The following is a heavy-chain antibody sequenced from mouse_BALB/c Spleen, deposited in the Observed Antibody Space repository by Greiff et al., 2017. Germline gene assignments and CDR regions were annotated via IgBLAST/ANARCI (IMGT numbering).Heavy chain of an antibody. J-gene: IGHJ2*01. CDR1: GFTFSSYA. D-gene: IGHD4-1*01. Sequence: EVQLVESGGGLVKPGGSLKLSCAASGFTFSSYAMSWVRQTPEKRLEWVATISSGGSYTYYPDSVKGRFTISRDNAKNTLYLQMSSLRSEDTAMYYCARPELGFDYWGQGTTLTVSS. CDR2: ISSGGSYT. CDR3: ARPELGFDY. V-gene: IGHV5-9-3*01.